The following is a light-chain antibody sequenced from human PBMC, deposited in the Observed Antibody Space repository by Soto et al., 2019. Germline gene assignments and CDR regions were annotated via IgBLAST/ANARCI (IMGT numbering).Light chain of an antibody. J-gene: IGKJ1*01. V-gene: IGKV3-20*01. Sequence: EIVLTQSPGTLSLSPGERATLSCRASQSVTSSHLAWYQQKPGQAPRLLIYGASSRATGIPDRFSGSGSGTDFTLTISRLEPEDFAVYYCHQYGSSPRWTFGQGTEVEVK. CDR3: HQYGSSPRWT. CDR1: QSVTSSH. CDR2: GAS.